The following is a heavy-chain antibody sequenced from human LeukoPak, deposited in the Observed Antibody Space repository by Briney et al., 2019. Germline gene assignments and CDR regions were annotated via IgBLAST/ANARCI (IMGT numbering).Heavy chain of an antibody. V-gene: IGHV1-18*01. J-gene: IGHJ4*02. Sequence: GASVKVSCKASGYTFTSYGLSWVRQAPGQGLEWMGWISTYKDNTHYAQKFQGRVTMTTDTSTNTAYMELRSLRSDDTAVYYCAREMAVAGSGVIDSWGQGTLVTVSS. CDR1: GYTFTSYG. D-gene: IGHD6-19*01. CDR2: ISTYKDNT. CDR3: AREMAVAGSGVIDS.